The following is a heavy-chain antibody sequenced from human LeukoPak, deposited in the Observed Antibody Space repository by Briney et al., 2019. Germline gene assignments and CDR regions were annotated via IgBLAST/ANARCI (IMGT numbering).Heavy chain of an antibody. Sequence: SETLSLTCAVYGGSISSYYWSWIRQPPGKGLEWIGYIYYSGSTNYNPSLKSRVTISVDTSKNQFSLKLSSVTAADTAVYYCARVRRYYDSSGYYYPDFDYWGQGTLVTVSS. J-gene: IGHJ4*02. V-gene: IGHV4-59*01. CDR3: ARVRRYYDSSGYYYPDFDY. D-gene: IGHD3-22*01. CDR1: GGSISSYY. CDR2: IYYSGST.